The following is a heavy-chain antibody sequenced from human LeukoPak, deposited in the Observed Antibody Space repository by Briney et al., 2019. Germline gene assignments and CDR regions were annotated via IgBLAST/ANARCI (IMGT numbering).Heavy chain of an antibody. CDR1: GFTFSSYW. V-gene: IGHV3-7*01. CDR3: ASDDYSSISCYHSWFDP. Sequence: GGSLRLSCAASGFTFSSYWMSWVRQAPGKGLEWVANIKQDGGEKYYVDSVKGRFTISRDNAKNSLYLQMNSLRAEDTAVYYCASDDYSSISCYHSWFDPWDQGTLVTVSS. J-gene: IGHJ5*02. CDR2: IKQDGGEK. D-gene: IGHD2-2*01.